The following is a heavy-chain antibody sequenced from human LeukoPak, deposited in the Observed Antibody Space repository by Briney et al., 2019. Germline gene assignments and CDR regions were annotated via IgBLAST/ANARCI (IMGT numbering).Heavy chain of an antibody. CDR1: GGSISSYY. Sequence: SETLSLTCTVSGGSISSYYWSWIRQPPGKGLEWIGYIYYSGSTNYNPSLKNRVTISVDTSKNQFSLKLSSVTAADTAVYYCARYLSYYYGMDVWGQGTTVTVSS. V-gene: IGHV4-59*01. J-gene: IGHJ6*02. CDR3: ARYLSYYYGMDV. CDR2: IYYSGST.